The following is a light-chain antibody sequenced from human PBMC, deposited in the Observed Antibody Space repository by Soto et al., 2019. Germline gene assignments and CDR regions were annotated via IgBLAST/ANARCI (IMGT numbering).Light chain of an antibody. V-gene: IGKV3-15*01. Sequence: EILMTQSPATLSVSPGERATLSCRASQSVSNYLAWYQQIPRQPPRLLIYGASTRATGIPARFSGSGSGTEFTLTISSLQSEDFAVYYCQQRSNWPWTFGQGTKVDIK. CDR1: QSVSNY. J-gene: IGKJ1*01. CDR3: QQRSNWPWT. CDR2: GAS.